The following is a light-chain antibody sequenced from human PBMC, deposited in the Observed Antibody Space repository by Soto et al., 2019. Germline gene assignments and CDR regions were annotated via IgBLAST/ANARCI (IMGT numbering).Light chain of an antibody. V-gene: IGLV2-14*01. J-gene: IGLJ1*01. CDR1: SSDVGGYGY. Sequence: QSALTQPASASGSPGQSITISCTGTSSDVGGYGYVSWYQQHPGKAPKLIIYEVSNRPSGVSNRFSGSKSGNTASLTISGLQAEDEADYYCNSYTSKSTGVFGTGTKLTVL. CDR3: NSYTSKSTGV. CDR2: EVS.